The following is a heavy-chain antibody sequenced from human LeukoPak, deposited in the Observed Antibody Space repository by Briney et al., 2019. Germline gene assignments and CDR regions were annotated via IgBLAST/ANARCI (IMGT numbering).Heavy chain of an antibody. CDR1: GFTVSSNY. CDR3: ARVYDILTGYRFYYGMDV. Sequence: GGSLRLSCAASGFTVSSNYMSWVRQAPGKGLEWVSVIYSCGSTYYADSVKGRFTISRDHSKNTLYLQMNSLRAEDTAVYYCARVYDILTGYRFYYGMDVWGQGTTFTVSS. V-gene: IGHV3-53*01. CDR2: IYSCGST. D-gene: IGHD3-9*01. J-gene: IGHJ6*02.